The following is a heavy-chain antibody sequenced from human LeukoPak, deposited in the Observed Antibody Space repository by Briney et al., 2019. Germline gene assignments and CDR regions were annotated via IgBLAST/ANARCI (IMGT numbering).Heavy chain of an antibody. CDR1: GFSFRSYS. V-gene: IGHV3-23*01. D-gene: IGHD3-22*01. CDR3: VRTSGYLAY. Sequence: PGGSLRLSCAASGFSFRSYSMDWVRQAPVKGLEWVSAITGGGDTTYYADSVKGRFTISRDNSKNTLFLQMNSLRADDTAVYYCVRTSGYLAYWGQGTLVTVSS. J-gene: IGHJ4*02. CDR2: ITGGGDTT.